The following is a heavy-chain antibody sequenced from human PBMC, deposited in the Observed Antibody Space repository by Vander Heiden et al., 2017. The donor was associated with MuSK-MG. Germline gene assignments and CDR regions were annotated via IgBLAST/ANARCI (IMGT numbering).Heavy chain of an antibody. V-gene: IGHV3-23*01. CDR1: GFPFTTYA. CDR3: ARDPRSLIGDFYEVYYFDS. J-gene: IGHJ4*02. D-gene: IGHD2-21*01. Sequence: EVQLLESGGGLVQPGGPLSLPCVASGFPFTTYALSWVRQAPGKGLEWVSAISRDSGTTSYADPVKGRFTISRDNSKNTLYLQIHSLRTEDTAVYYCARDPRSLIGDFYEVYYFDSWGQGSLVTVSS. CDR2: ISRDSGTT.